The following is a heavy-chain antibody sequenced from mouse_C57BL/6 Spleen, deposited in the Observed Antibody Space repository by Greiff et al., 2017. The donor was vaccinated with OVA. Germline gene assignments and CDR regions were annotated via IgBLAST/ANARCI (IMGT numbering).Heavy chain of an antibody. CDR2: IYPGDGDT. J-gene: IGHJ3*01. Sequence: QVQLKQSGPELVKPGASVKISCKASGYAFSSSWMNWVKQRPGKGLEWIGRIYPGDGDTNYNGKFKGKATLTADKSSSTAYMQLSSLTSEDSAVYFCARQGYDYGFAYWGQGTLVTVSA. CDR1: GYAFSSSW. CDR3: ARQGYDYGFAY. V-gene: IGHV1-82*01. D-gene: IGHD2-4*01.